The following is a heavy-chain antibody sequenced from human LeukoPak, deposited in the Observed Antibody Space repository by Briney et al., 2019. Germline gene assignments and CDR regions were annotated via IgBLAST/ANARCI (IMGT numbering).Heavy chain of an antibody. CDR3: ARGVNSGYFDY. CDR1: GGSISSDGYS. CDR2: MYYSGST. V-gene: IGHV4-30-4*07. Sequence: SETLSLTCTVSGGSISSDGYSWSWIRQPPGKGLEWIGYMYYSGSTYYNPSLKSRVTISVDTSKNQFSLKLISVTAADTAVYYCARGVNSGYFDYCGQGTLVTVSS. D-gene: IGHD1-26*01. J-gene: IGHJ4*02.